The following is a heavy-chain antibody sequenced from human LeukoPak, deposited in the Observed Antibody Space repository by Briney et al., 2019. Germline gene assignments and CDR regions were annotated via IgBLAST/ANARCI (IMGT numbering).Heavy chain of an antibody. CDR2: INHSGST. CDR1: GGSFSGYY. CDR3: ARPPLRSSSWYGFGY. D-gene: IGHD6-13*01. J-gene: IGHJ4*02. V-gene: IGHV4-34*01. Sequence: PSETLSLTCAVYGGSFSGYYWSWIRQPPGKGLEWIGEINHSGSTNYNPSLKSRVTISVDTSKNQFSLKLSSVTAADTAVYYCARPPLRSSSWYGFGYWGQGTLVTVSS.